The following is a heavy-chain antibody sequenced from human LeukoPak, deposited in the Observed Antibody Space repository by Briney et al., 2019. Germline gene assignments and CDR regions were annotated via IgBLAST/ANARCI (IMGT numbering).Heavy chain of an antibody. D-gene: IGHD3-3*01. CDR3: AREVRDYDFWSGYYSDY. CDR2: ISAYNGNT. J-gene: IGHJ4*02. Sequence: ASVKVSCKASGYTFTSYGISWVRQAPGQGLEWMGWISAYNGNTNYAQKLQGRVTMTTDTSTSTAYTELRSLRSDDTAVYYCAREVRDYDFWSGYYSDYWGQGTLVTVSS. CDR1: GYTFTSYG. V-gene: IGHV1-18*01.